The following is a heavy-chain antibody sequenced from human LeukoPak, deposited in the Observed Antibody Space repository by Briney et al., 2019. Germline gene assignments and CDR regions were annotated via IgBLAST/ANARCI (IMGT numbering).Heavy chain of an antibody. CDR2: ITYDGSNK. CDR1: GFTFSSYA. D-gene: IGHD3-22*01. J-gene: IGHJ4*02. V-gene: IGHV3-30*01. Sequence: GGSLRLSCAASGFTFSSYAMHWVRQAPGKGLEWVAVITYDGSNKYYADSVKGRFTISRDNSKNTLYLQMNSLRAEDTAVYYCARVSYYDDSSGYYYFDYWGQGTLVTVSS. CDR3: ARVSYYDDSSGYYYFDY.